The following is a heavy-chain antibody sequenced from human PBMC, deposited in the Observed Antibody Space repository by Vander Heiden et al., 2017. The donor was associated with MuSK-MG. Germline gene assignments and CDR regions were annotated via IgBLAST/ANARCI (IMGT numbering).Heavy chain of an antibody. D-gene: IGHD6-13*01. CDR3: AREFAAAGTKGGFDY. J-gene: IGHJ4*02. Sequence: QVQLVESGGGVAQPGRSLRLSSAASGFPSSGYGMHWVRQATGKGLEWVAVIWYDGSNKYYADSVKGRFTISRDNSKNTLYLQMNSLRAEDTAVYYCAREFAAAGTKGGFDYWGQGTLVTVSS. CDR1: GFPSSGYG. V-gene: IGHV3-33*01. CDR2: IWYDGSNK.